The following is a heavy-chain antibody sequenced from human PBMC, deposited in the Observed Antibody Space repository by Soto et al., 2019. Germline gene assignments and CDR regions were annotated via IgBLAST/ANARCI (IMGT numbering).Heavy chain of an antibody. CDR1: GGPISSGGYY. V-gene: IGHV4-31*03. D-gene: IGHD5-12*01. J-gene: IGHJ4*02. CDR2: IYYSGST. CDR3: ARLYSGYEQYYFDY. Sequence: SETLALTCTVCGGPISSGGYYWSWIREHPGKGLEWIGYIYYSGSTYYNPSLKSRVTISVDTSKNQLSLKLSSVTAADTAVYYCARLYSGYEQYYFDYWGQGTLVTV.